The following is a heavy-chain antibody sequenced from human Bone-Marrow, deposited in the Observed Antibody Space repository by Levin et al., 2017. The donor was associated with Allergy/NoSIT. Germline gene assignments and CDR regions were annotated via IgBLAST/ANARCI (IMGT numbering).Heavy chain of an antibody. V-gene: IGHV2-5*02. CDR2: IYWDDDK. Sequence: SGPTLVKPTQTLTLTCTFSGFSLSTSGVGVGWIRQPPGKALEWLALIYWDDDKRYSPSLKSRLTITKDTSKNQVVLTMTNMDPVDTATYYRAHSRPPVSRSTKLDAFDIWGQGTMVTVSS. CDR3: AHSRPPVSRSTKLDAFDI. J-gene: IGHJ3*02. CDR1: GFSLSTSGVG.